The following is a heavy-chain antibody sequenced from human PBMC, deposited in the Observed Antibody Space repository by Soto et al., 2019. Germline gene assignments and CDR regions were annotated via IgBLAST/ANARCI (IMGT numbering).Heavy chain of an antibody. CDR3: ARDRVLSCGYYPYWFDP. Sequence: QVQLVQSGAEVKKPGSSVKVSCKASGGTFSSYAITWVRQAPGQGLEWMGGIIPIFGTANYAQKFQARVTSTADESTSTAYMEHSSLRSEDTAVYYCARDRVLSCGYYPYWFDPWGQGTLVTVSS. V-gene: IGHV1-69*12. CDR2: IIPIFGTA. CDR1: GGTFSSYA. D-gene: IGHD3-22*01. J-gene: IGHJ5*02.